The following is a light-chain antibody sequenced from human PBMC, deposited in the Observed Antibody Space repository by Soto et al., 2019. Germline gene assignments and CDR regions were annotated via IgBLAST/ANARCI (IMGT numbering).Light chain of an antibody. CDR2: GAS. V-gene: IGKV3-20*01. CDR1: QSVSNSY. CDR3: QQYGSSHT. Sequence: EIVLTQSPGTLSLSPGERATLSCRASQSVSNSYLAWYQQKPGQAPRLLIYGASTRATGIPDRFSGSGSGAYFNLTISRLEPADFGVYYCQQYGSSHTFGQGTRLEIK. J-gene: IGKJ5*01.